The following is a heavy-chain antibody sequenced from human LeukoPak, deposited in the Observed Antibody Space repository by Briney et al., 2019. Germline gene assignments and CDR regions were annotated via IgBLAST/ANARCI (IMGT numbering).Heavy chain of an antibody. Sequence: GGSLRLSCAASGFTFSDYYMSWIRQAPGKGLEWVSYISSSGSTIYYADSVKGRFTISRDNAKNSLYLQMNSLRAEDTAVYYCARVVVVPAAANYFDYWGQGALVTVSS. CDR3: ARVVVVPAAANYFDY. D-gene: IGHD2-2*01. J-gene: IGHJ4*02. V-gene: IGHV3-11*01. CDR1: GFTFSDYY. CDR2: ISSSGSTI.